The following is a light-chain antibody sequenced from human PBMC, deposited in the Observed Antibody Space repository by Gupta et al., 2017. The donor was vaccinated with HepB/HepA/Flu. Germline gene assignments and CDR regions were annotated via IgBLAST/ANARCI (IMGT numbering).Light chain of an antibody. V-gene: IGLV2-11*01. Sequence: QSALTQPSSVSGSPGQSVTISCTGTSSDIGGNKFVSWYQQHPGKAPKMMIYDVNKRPSGVPDRFSGAKSCNTASLTISGLQAEDEADYYCCSYAGAYWVFGGGTKLTVL. CDR1: SSDIGGNKF. J-gene: IGLJ3*02. CDR2: DVN. CDR3: CSYAGAYWV.